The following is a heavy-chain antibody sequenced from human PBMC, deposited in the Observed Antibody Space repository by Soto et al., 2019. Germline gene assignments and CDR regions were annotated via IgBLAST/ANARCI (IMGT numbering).Heavy chain of an antibody. CDR1: GFTFSDYY. CDR2: ISSSGSTI. D-gene: IGHD3-10*01. Sequence: GGSLRLSCAASGFTFSDYYMSWIRQAPGKGLEWVSYISSSGSTIYYADSVKGRFTISRDNAKNSLYLQMSSLRAEDTAVYYCARDPLWFGEIGYFDYWGQGALVTVSS. CDR3: ARDPLWFGEIGYFDY. V-gene: IGHV3-11*04. J-gene: IGHJ4*02.